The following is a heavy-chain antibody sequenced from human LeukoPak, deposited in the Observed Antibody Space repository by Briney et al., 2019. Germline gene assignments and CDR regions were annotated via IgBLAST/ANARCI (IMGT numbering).Heavy chain of an antibody. J-gene: IGHJ4*02. D-gene: IGHD5-18*01. CDR2: FDPEDGET. CDR3: ATLYTAMAPFDY. V-gene: IGHV1-24*01. Sequence: AALKVSCMVSGYTLTELSMHWVRQAPGKGLEWMGGFDPEDGETIYAQKFQGRVTMTEDTSTDTAYMELSSLRSEGTAVYYCATLYTAMAPFDYWGQGTLVTVSS. CDR1: GYTLTELS.